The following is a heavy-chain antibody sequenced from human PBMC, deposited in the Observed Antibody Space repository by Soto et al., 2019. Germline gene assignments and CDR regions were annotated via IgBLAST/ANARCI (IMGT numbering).Heavy chain of an antibody. J-gene: IGHJ5*02. V-gene: IGHV1-2*02. Sequence: ASVKVSFKASGYTFTDYFIHWVRQAPGQGFEWMGWINPNSRGTNYAQKFQGRVTMTRDTSNSTAYMELRGLTSDDTAVYYCARVTLKAGNWFDPWGQGTLVTVS. CDR3: ARVTLKAGNWFDP. CDR1: GYTFTDYF. CDR2: INPNSRGT.